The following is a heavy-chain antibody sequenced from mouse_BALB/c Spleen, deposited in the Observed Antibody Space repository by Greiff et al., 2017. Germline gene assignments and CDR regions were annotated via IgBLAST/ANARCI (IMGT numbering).Heavy chain of an antibody. CDR3: ARAYDYDGYYYAMDY. V-gene: IGHV3-6*02. Sequence: EVQLQESGPGLVKPSQSLSLTCSVTGYSITSGYYWNWIRQFPGNKLEWVGYISYDGSNNYNPSLKNRISITRDTSKNQFFLKLNSVTTEDTATYYCARAYDYDGYYYAMDYWGQGTSVTVSS. J-gene: IGHJ4*01. CDR2: ISYDGSN. CDR1: GYSITSGYY. D-gene: IGHD2-4*01.